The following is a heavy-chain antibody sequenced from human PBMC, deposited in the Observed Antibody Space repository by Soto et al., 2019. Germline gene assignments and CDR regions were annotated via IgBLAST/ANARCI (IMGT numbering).Heavy chain of an antibody. J-gene: IGHJ5*02. CDR2: IKQDESEI. CDR1: GFRLSTYW. V-gene: IGHV3-7*01. Sequence: GGSLRLSCVASGFRLSTYWITWVRQAPGKGLEWVANIKQDESEIYYVDSVKGRFTISRDDARNSLYLQMNSLRAEDTAVYYCGGGPGFLSDRWGQGIQVTVSS. D-gene: IGHD3-3*01. CDR3: GGGPGFLSDR.